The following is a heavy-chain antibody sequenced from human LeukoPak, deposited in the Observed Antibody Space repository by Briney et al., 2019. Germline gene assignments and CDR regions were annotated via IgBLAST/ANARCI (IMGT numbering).Heavy chain of an antibody. CDR3: ARVGQIVATKAFDY. V-gene: IGHV4-34*01. CDR1: GGSLSGHF. Sequence: SETLSLTCAVYGGSLSGHFWNWIRQPPGKGLEWIGEIKHSGSTNYNPALKSRVTISVDTSKNQFSLKLSSVTAADTAVYYCARVGQIVATKAFDYWGQGTLVTVSS. J-gene: IGHJ4*02. D-gene: IGHD5-12*01. CDR2: IKHSGST.